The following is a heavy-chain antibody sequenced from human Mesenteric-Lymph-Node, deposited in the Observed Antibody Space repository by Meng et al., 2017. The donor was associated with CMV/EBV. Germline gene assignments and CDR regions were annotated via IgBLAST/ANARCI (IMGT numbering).Heavy chain of an antibody. CDR3: TGDSVSNPNLDY. CDR2: IYRGDNT. CDR1: GFNVRDKY. Sequence: EVSLVAFGVGLVQPGGSLRLSCAASGFNVRDKYMSWVRQAPGKGLEWVCIIYRGDNTYYIDSVKDRFTVSRDNSKNTMYLQMNSLRVEDTAVYYCTGDSVSNPNLDYWGQGTLVTVSS. J-gene: IGHJ4*02. V-gene: IGHV3-66*01. D-gene: IGHD3-10*01.